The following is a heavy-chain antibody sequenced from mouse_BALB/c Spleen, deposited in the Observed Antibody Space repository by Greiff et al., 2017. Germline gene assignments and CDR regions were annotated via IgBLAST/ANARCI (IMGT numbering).Heavy chain of an antibody. CDR1: GYAFTNYL. CDR2: INPGSGGT. V-gene: IGHV1-54*03. J-gene: IGHJ2*01. D-gene: IGHD1-1*01. Sequence: QVQLQQSGAELVRPGTSVKVSCKASGYAFTNYLIEWVKQRPGQGLEWIGVINPGSGGTNYNEKFKGKATLTADKSSSTAYMQLSSLTSDDSAVYFCARVIYYGSRFCFDYWGQGTTLTVSS. CDR3: ARVIYYGSRFCFDY.